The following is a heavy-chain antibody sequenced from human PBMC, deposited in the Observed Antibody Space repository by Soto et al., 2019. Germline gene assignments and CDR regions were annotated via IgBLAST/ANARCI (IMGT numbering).Heavy chain of an antibody. D-gene: IGHD1-26*01. Sequence: EVQLVESGGGLVQPGGSLRLSCAASGFTFRNYWMHWVRQAPGKGLVWVSRIDNDGSGTSYADSVKGRFTISRDNAKNTLYLHMNSLRSEDTAIYYCGTTFEYWGQGTPVTVSP. CDR1: GFTFRNYW. CDR2: IDNDGSGT. V-gene: IGHV3-74*01. CDR3: GTTFEY. J-gene: IGHJ4*02.